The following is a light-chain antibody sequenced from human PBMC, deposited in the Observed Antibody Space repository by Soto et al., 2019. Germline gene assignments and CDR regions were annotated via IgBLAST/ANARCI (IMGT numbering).Light chain of an antibody. Sequence: IVLTQSPGTLSLSPGERATLSCRASQTVSSNYLAWYQQRPGQAPRLLIYDASNRATGIPARFSGSGSGTDFTLTISRLEPEDFAVYYCQQYGSPPQTFGQGTKVDIK. CDR1: QTVSSNY. V-gene: IGKV3-20*01. J-gene: IGKJ1*01. CDR2: DAS. CDR3: QQYGSPPQT.